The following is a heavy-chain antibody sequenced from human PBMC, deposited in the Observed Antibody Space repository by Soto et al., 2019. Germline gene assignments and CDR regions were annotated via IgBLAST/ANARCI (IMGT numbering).Heavy chain of an antibody. D-gene: IGHD3-3*01. V-gene: IGHV6-1*01. CDR1: GDSVSSNSAA. Sequence: PSQTLSLTCAISGDSVSSNSAAWNWIRQSPSRGLEWLGRTYYRSKWYNDYAVSVKSRITINPDTSKNQFSLQLNSVTPVDTAVYYCARADRITIFGVVIIMDDYYYYGMDVWGQGTTVTVSS. CDR2: TYYRSKWYN. CDR3: ARADRITIFGVVIIMDDYYYYGMDV. J-gene: IGHJ6*02.